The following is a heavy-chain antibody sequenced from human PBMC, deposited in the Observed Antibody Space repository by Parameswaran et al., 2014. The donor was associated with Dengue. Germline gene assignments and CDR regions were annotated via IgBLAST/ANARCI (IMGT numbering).Heavy chain of an antibody. CDR3: ARDPSITIFGVVKADAFDI. D-gene: IGHD3-3*01. J-gene: IGHJ3*02. CDR2: IKQDGSEK. V-gene: IGHV3-7*01. Sequence: WIRQPQGRGWSGGHIKQDGSEKYYVDSVKGRFTISRDNAKNSLYLQMNSLRAEDTAVYYCARDPSITIFGVVKADAFDIWGQGTMVTVSS.